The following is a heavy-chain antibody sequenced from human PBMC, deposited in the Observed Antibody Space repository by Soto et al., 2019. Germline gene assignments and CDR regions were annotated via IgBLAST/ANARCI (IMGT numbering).Heavy chain of an antibody. V-gene: IGHV1-69*02. Sequence: QVQLVQSGAEVKKPGASVRVSCTASGDTFNLYTISWVRPVPGQGPGWMGRIIPMLGMSSYAQKFQGRVTIMGNKSTSTVYINRSVLPSDDTAVYFCAAKYGSWSTHFDYWGQGTLVTVSS. CDR3: AAKYGSWSTHFDY. CDR2: IIPMLGMS. J-gene: IGHJ4*02. D-gene: IGHD3-10*01. CDR1: GDTFNLYT.